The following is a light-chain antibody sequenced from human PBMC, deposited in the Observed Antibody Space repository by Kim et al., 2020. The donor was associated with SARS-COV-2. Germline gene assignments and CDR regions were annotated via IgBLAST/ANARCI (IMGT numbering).Light chain of an antibody. CDR2: AAS. CDR3: KQSYSTPPRT. CDR1: QIISSY. V-gene: IGKV1-39*01. Sequence: SVGDRVTITCRASQIISSYLNWYQQKPGKAPKLLIYAASSLQSGVSSRFSGSGSGTDFTLTISSLQPEDFASYYCKQSYSTPPRTFGQGTKVDIK. J-gene: IGKJ1*01.